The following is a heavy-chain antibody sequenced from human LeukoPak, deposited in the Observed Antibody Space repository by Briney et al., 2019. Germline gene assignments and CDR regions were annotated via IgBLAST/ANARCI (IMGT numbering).Heavy chain of an antibody. V-gene: IGHV4-4*07. D-gene: IGHD6-19*01. CDR2: IYASGST. Sequence: SETLSLTCSVSGGSISRYYWAWIRQPAGKELEWIGRIYASGSTKYHPSLRSRVDMSVDTSKNQFSLNLHSVTAADTAVYYCARTHIAVAVTGWFDPGGQEPWSPSPQ. CDR3: ARTHIAVAVTGWFDP. CDR1: GGSISRYY. J-gene: IGHJ5*02.